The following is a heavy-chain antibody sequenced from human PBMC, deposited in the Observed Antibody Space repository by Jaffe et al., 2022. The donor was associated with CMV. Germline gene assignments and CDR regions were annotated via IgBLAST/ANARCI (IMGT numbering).Heavy chain of an antibody. J-gene: IGHJ4*02. CDR3: ARGPFDQIFDY. Sequence: QVQLVESGGGVVQPGRSLRLSCAASGFTFSSYGMHWVRQAPGKGLEWVAVIWYDGSNKYYADSVKGRFTISRDNSKNTLYLQMNSLRAEDTAVYYCARGPFDQIFDYWGQGTLVTVSS. D-gene: IGHD2-2*01. CDR1: GFTFSSYG. V-gene: IGHV3-33*08. CDR2: IWYDGSNK.